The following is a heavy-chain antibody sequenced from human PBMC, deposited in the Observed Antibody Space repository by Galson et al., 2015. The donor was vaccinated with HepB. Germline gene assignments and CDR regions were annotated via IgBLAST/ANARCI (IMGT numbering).Heavy chain of an antibody. CDR3: ARDSVLRFLEWPGVVDY. CDR1: GFTFSSYW. V-gene: IGHV3-7*05. CDR2: IKQDGSEK. D-gene: IGHD3-3*01. J-gene: IGHJ4*02. Sequence: SLRLSCAASGFTFSSYWMSWVRQAPGKGLEWVANIKQDGSEKYYVDSVKGRFTISRDSAKNSLYLQMNSLRAEDTAVYYCARDSVLRFLEWPGVVDYWGQGTLVTVSS.